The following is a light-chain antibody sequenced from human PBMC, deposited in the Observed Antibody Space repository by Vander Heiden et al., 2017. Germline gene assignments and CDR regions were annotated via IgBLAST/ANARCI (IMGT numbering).Light chain of an antibody. J-gene: IGLJ1*01. CDR1: SSDVGGYEY. CDR2: EVT. Sequence: QSALAQPPSASGSPGQSVAISCTGSSSDVGGYEYVSWYQQHPGKPPKLIIYEVTKRSSGVPDRFSGSKSGNTASLTVSGLQAEDEADYYCSSYAGNNNKVFGTGTKVTVL. CDR3: SSYAGNNNKV. V-gene: IGLV2-8*01.